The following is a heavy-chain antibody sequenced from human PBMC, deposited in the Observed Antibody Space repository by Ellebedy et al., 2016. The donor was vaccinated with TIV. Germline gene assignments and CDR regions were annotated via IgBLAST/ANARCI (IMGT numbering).Heavy chain of an antibody. CDR2: ISSSSSYI. CDR1: GFTFSSYS. Sequence: PGGSLRLSCAASGFTFSSYSMNWVRQAPGKGLEWVSSISSSSSYIYYADSVKGRFTISRDNAKNSLYLQMNSLRVEDTAVYYCARVSSSIFDYWGQGTLVTVSS. CDR3: ARVSSSIFDY. J-gene: IGHJ4*02. V-gene: IGHV3-21*01. D-gene: IGHD2/OR15-2a*01.